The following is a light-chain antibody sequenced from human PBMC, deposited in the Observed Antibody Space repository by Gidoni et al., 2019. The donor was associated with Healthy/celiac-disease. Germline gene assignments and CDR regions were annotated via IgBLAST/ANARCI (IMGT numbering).Light chain of an antibody. CDR3: QQYGSSPLYT. J-gene: IGKJ2*01. CDR2: GAS. V-gene: IGKV3-20*01. CDR1: QSVSSSY. Sequence: EIVFTQSPGTLSLSPGERATLSCRASQSVSSSYLAWYQQKPGQAPRLLIYGASSRATGIPDRFSGSGSGTDFTLTISRLEPEDVAVYYCQQYGSSPLYTFGQGTKLEIK.